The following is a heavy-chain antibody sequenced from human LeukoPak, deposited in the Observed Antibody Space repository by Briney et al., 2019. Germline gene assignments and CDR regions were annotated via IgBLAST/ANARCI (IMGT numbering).Heavy chain of an antibody. D-gene: IGHD3-10*01. Sequence: SETLSLTCAVSGGSISSGGYSWSCIRQPQGKGLEWIGYIYHSGSTYYNPSLKSRVAISVDRSKNQFSLKLSSVTAADTAVYYCAASYYYGSGSAVDAFDIWGQGTMVTVSS. CDR1: GGSISSGGYS. CDR2: IYHSGST. V-gene: IGHV4-30-2*01. J-gene: IGHJ3*02. CDR3: AASYYYGSGSAVDAFDI.